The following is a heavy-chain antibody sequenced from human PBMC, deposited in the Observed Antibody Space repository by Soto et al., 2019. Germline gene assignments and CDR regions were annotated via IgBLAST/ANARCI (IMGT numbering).Heavy chain of an antibody. CDR1: GYTFTSYG. V-gene: IGHV1-18*01. CDR2: ISAYNGNT. CDR3: ARDNRVAARRVGFNWFDP. D-gene: IGHD6-6*01. J-gene: IGHJ5*02. Sequence: ASLKGSCKTSGYTFTSYGISWGRQDTRQGLEWMGWISAYNGNTNYAQKLQGRVTMTTDTSTSTAYMELRSLRSDGTAVYYCARDNRVAARRVGFNWFDPWGQGTLVTVPS.